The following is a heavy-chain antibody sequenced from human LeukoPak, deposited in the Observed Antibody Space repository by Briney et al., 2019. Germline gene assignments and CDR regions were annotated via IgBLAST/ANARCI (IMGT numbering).Heavy chain of an antibody. CDR1: GGSISSSSYY. Sequence: SETLSLTCTVSGGSISSSSYYWGWIRQPPGKGLEWIGSIYYSGSTYYNPSLKSRVTISVDTSKNQFSLKLSSVTAADTAVYYCARVMVAATRIGHYFDYWGQGTQVTVSS. V-gene: IGHV4-39*07. D-gene: IGHD2-15*01. CDR3: ARVMVAATRIGHYFDY. J-gene: IGHJ4*02. CDR2: IYYSGST.